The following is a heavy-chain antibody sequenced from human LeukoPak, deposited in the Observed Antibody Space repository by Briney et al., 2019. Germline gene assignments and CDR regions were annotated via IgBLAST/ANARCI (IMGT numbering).Heavy chain of an antibody. CDR3: AKDRRAGSYDY. CDR2: ISGSGGNT. D-gene: IGHD3-10*01. CDR1: GFTVSNNY. J-gene: IGHJ4*02. Sequence: GGSLRLSCAASGFTVSNNYMNWVRQAPGKGLEWVSAISGSGGNTYYADSVKGRFTISRDNSKNTLYLQMNSLRAEDTAVYYCAKDRRAGSYDYWGQGTLVTVSS. V-gene: IGHV3-23*01.